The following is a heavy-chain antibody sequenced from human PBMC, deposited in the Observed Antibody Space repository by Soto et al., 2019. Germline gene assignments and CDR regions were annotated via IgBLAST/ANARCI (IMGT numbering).Heavy chain of an antibody. Sequence: QVQLVQSGAEVKKPGSSVKVSCKASGGTFSSYAISWVRQAPGQGLEWMGGIIPIFGTANYAQKFQGRVTITADESTSTAYMELSSLSSEDTAVYYCASKLQRYYDIFTGYPAWGQGTLVTVS. CDR2: IIPIFGTA. V-gene: IGHV1-69*01. CDR3: ASKLQRYYDIFTGYPA. CDR1: GGTFSSYA. J-gene: IGHJ5*02. D-gene: IGHD3-9*01.